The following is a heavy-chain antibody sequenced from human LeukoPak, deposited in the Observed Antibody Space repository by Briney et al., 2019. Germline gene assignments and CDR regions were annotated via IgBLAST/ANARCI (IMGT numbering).Heavy chain of an antibody. CDR1: GFTFSSYG. V-gene: IGHV3-30*02. CDR3: AKDRGRSSSPIDY. J-gene: IGHJ4*02. D-gene: IGHD6-6*01. CDR2: IRYDGSNK. Sequence: GGSLRLSCAASGFTFSSYGMHWVRQAPGKGLEWVAFIRYDGSNKYYADSVKGRFTISRDNSNNTLYLQMDTLRAEDTAVYYCAKDRGRSSSPIDYWGQGTLVTVSS.